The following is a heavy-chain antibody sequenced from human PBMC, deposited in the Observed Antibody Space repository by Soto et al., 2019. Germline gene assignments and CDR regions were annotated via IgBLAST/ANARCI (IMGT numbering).Heavy chain of an antibody. CDR2: ISYDGSDK. D-gene: IGHD3-10*01. CDR3: ATVGDSGFLDH. J-gene: IGHJ4*02. Sequence: QVQLVESGGGVVQPGKSLRLSCAGSGFTFSGYVMHWVRQAPGKGLEWVAVISYDGSDKYYADSVRGRFTISRDNSKNTVYLQLNSLRVEDTSVYYWATVGDSGFLDHWGQGTLVTVSS. CDR1: GFTFSGYV. V-gene: IGHV3-30*03.